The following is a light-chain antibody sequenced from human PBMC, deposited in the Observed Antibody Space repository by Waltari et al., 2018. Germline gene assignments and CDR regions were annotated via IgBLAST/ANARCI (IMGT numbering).Light chain of an antibody. CDR1: QSLVHSDGNTY. CDR2: KVS. J-gene: IGKJ4*01. Sequence: DVVMTQSPLSLPVTLGQPASISCRSSQSLVHSDGNTYLNWFQQRPGHAPSHLIYKVSNRDSGVPDRFSVSGSGTDFTLKISRVEVEDVGVYYCMQGTHWPPTFGGGTKVEIK. V-gene: IGKV2-30*02. CDR3: MQGTHWPPT.